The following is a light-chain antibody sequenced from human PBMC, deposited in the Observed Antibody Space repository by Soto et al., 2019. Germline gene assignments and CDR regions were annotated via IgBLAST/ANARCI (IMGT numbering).Light chain of an antibody. CDR1: QSLAGSY. CDR2: GAS. CDR3: QQYGTSPPLT. J-gene: IGKJ4*01. V-gene: IGKV3-20*01. Sequence: EIVLVQSPGTLSLSPGERATLSCRASQSLAGSYLAWYQQKPGQAPRLLIDGASTRATGTPDRFSGSGSGTDFTLTISRLEPEDFAVYYCQQYGTSPPLTFGGGTEVEMK.